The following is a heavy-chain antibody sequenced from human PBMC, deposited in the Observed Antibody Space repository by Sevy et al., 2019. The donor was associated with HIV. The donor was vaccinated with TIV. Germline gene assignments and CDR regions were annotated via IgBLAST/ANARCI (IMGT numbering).Heavy chain of an antibody. CDR2: INPNSGGT. V-gene: IGHV1-2*02. CDR3: ARDLHSGSYYRRFDY. Sequence: ASVKVSCKASGYTFTGYYMHWVRQAPGQGLEWMGWINPNSGGTNYAQKFQCRVTMTRDTSISTAYMELSRLRSDDTAVYYCARDLHSGSYYRRFDYWGQGTLVTVSS. D-gene: IGHD1-26*01. J-gene: IGHJ4*02. CDR1: GYTFTGYY.